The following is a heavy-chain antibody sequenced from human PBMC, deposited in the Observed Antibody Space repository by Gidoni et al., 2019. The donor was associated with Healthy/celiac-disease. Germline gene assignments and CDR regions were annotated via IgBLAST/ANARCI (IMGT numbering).Heavy chain of an antibody. CDR1: GFTVSSNY. CDR3: ARISFIEYTLGGGLDY. CDR2: SYSGGST. V-gene: IGHV3-53*02. J-gene: IGHJ4*02. Sequence: EVQLVETGGGLIQPGGSLRLSCAASGFTVSSNYMSWVRQAPGKGLEWVSVSYSGGSTYYADSVKGRFTISRDNSKNTLYLQMNSLRAEDTAVYYCARISFIEYTLGGGLDYWGQGTLVTVSS. D-gene: IGHD6-6*01.